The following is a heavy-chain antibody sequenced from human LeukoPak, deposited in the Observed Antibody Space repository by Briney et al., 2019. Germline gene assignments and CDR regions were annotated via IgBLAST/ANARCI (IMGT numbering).Heavy chain of an antibody. J-gene: IGHJ4*02. D-gene: IGHD6-19*01. CDR3: ARGFLGGTDQYFDS. V-gene: IGHV3-23*01. CDR1: GFTFSIYA. Sequence: GGSLRLSCAASGFTFSIYAMTWVRQAPGKGLEWVSAISGGGAVTYYADSVKGRFTISRDNSKNTLYLQMNSLRAEDTAIYFCARGFLGGTDQYFDSWGQGTLVTVSS. CDR2: ISGGGAVT.